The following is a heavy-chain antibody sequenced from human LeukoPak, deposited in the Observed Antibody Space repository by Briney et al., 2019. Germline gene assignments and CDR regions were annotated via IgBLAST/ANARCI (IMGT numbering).Heavy chain of an antibody. CDR1: GGSISSGGYF. Sequence: PSETLSLTCTVSGGSISSGGYFWSWIRQPPGKGLEWIGYIHHSGNTYYNPSLKSQVSVSIDRSKNQFSLRLSSVTAADTAVYYCARGQWLVLDAFDIWGQGTMVTVSS. CDR2: IHHSGNT. CDR3: ARGQWLVLDAFDI. V-gene: IGHV4-30-2*01. J-gene: IGHJ3*02. D-gene: IGHD6-19*01.